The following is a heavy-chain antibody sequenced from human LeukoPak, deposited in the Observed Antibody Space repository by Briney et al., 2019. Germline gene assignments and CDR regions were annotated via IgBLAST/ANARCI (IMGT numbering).Heavy chain of an antibody. D-gene: IGHD1-26*01. CDR2: ISSSGSTI. CDR3: AREKHYPADNWFDP. CDR1: GFTFSDYY. J-gene: IGHJ5*02. V-gene: IGHV3-11*04. Sequence: GGSLRLSCAASGFTFSDYYMSWIRQAPGKGLEWVSYISSSGSTIYYADSVKGRFTISRDNAKNSLYLQMNSLRADDTAVYYCAREKHYPADNWFDPWGQGTLVTASS.